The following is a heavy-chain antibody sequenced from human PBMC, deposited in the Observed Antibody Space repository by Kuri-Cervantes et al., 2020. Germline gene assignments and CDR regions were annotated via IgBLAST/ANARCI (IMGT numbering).Heavy chain of an antibody. D-gene: IGHD3-10*01. Sequence: SETLSLTCTVSCGSIRTYYWNWIRQSPGKGLEWIGSIYYNGNTKYNPSLESRVTISVDTSKNQFSLKLTSVTAADTAVYYCARQVGRVGDQTGWFDPWGQGTLVTVSS. J-gene: IGHJ5*02. CDR2: IYYNGNT. V-gene: IGHV4-59*08. CDR1: CGSIRTYY. CDR3: ARQVGRVGDQTGWFDP.